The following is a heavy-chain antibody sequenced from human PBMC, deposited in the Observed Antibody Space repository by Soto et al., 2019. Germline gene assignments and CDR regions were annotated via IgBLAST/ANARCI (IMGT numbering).Heavy chain of an antibody. V-gene: IGHV3-7*01. CDR3: ARRMVRGGVWYIPYYYYMDV. J-gene: IGHJ6*03. D-gene: IGHD3-10*01. CDR2: IKQDGSEK. CDR1: GFTFSSYW. Sequence: GGSLRLSCAASGFTFSSYWMSWVRQAPGKGLEWVANIKQDGSEKYYVDSVKGRFTISRDNAKNSLYLQMNSLRAEDTAVYYCARRMVRGGVWYIPYYYYMDVWGKGTTVTVSS.